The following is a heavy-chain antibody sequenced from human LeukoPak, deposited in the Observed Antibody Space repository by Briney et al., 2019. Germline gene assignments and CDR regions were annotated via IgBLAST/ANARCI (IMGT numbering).Heavy chain of an antibody. CDR1: GYTFTSYG. J-gene: IGHJ6*04. Sequence: ASVKVSCKASGYTFTSYGISWVRQAPGQGLECMGWISAYNGNTNYAQKLQGRVTMTTDTSTSTAYMELRSLRSDDTAVYYCARDNPPRYWFGMDVWGKGTTVTVSS. CDR2: ISAYNGNT. V-gene: IGHV1-18*04. CDR3: ARDNPPRYWFGMDV. D-gene: IGHD2-21*01.